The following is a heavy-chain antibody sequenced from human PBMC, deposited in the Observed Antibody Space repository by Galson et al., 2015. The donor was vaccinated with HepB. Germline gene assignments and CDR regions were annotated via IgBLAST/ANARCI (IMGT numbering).Heavy chain of an antibody. CDR1: GGSISSYY. CDR3: ASSPHDAFDI. V-gene: IGHV4-59*01. Sequence: ETLSLTCTVSGGSISSYYWSWIRQPPGKGLEWIGYIYYSGSTDYNPSLKSRVTISVDTSKNQFSLKLSSVTAADTAVYYCASSPHDAFDIWGQGTMVTVSS. CDR2: IYYSGST. J-gene: IGHJ3*02.